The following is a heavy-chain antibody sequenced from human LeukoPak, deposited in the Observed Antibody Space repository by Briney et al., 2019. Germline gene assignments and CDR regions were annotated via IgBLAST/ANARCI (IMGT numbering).Heavy chain of an antibody. Sequence: GGSLTLSCEASGFSFSSYAMHWVRQAPGEGLDWVAFIRYDGSNECYADSVKGRFTISRDNSENTLYLQMNSLTAEDTAVYYCVADFDYWGQGTLVTVSS. J-gene: IGHJ4*02. CDR3: VADFDY. CDR2: IRYDGSNE. V-gene: IGHV3-30*02. CDR1: GFSFSSYA.